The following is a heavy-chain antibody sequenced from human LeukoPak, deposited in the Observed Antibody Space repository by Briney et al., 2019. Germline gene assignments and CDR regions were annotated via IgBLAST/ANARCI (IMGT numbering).Heavy chain of an antibody. CDR1: GGSFSGYY. J-gene: IGHJ4*02. CDR2: INHSGST. CDR3: ARGKRGYSSSWYDY. D-gene: IGHD6-13*01. V-gene: IGHV4-34*01. Sequence: SETLSLTCAVYGGSFSGYYWSWIRQPPGKGLEWIGEINHSGSTNYNPSLKSRVTISVDTSKNQFSLKLSSVTLTDTDVSYCARGKRGYSSSWYDYWGQGTLVTVSS.